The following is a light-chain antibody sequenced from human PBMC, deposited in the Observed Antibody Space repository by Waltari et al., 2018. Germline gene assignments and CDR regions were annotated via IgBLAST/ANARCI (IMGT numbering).Light chain of an antibody. CDR1: QSVRRT. V-gene: IGKV3-20*01. CDR2: GAS. CDR3: QHYVRLPAT. Sequence: EIVSTQSPGTLSLSPGERATLSCRASQSVRRTLAWYQQKPGQAPKLLIYGASIRATGIPDRFTGSGSGTDFSLTISSLEPEDFAIYFCQHYVRLPATFGQGTKVEIK. J-gene: IGKJ1*01.